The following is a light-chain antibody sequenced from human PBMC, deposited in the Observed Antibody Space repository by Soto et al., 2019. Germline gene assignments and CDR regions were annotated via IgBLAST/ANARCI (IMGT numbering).Light chain of an antibody. CDR3: SSYTSSSSYV. J-gene: IGLJ1*01. CDR1: SSDVGTYNS. V-gene: IGLV2-14*01. CDR2: DVS. Sequence: QSGLTQPASVSGSPGQSITISCTGTSSDVGTYNSVSWYQQYPGKAPKLMIHDVSNRPSGVSNRFSGSKSGNTASLTISGLQAEDEADYYCSSYTSSSSYVFGSGTKVTVL.